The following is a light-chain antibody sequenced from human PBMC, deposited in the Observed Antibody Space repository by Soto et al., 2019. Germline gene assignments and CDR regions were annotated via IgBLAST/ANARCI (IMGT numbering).Light chain of an antibody. CDR3: CSYAGRFTYV. V-gene: IGLV2-11*01. J-gene: IGLJ1*01. CDR1: SSDVGGYNY. CDR2: DVS. Sequence: QPVLTQPRSVSGSPGQSVSISCTGTSSDVGGYNYVSWYQQHPGKAPKVMIYDVSKRPSGVPDRFSGSKSGNTASLTISGLQSEDEADYYCCSYAGRFTYVFGTGTKVTVL.